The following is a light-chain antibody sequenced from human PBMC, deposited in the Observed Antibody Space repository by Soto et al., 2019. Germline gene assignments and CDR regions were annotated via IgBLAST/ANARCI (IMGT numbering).Light chain of an antibody. CDR2: DAS. J-gene: IGKJ4*01. V-gene: IGKV3D-20*02. Sequence: VLTESRATLCLSAEECRSRCSPASQSVSSSYLAWYQQKPGQAPRLLIYDASNRATGIPDRFSGSGSGTDSTLTISHLVPEDSVVCSCQHRGLWLLTFGGGTKVDIK. CDR1: QSVSSSY. CDR3: QHRGLWLLT.